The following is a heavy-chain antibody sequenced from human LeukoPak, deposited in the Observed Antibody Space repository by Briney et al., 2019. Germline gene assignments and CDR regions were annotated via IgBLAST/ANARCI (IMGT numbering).Heavy chain of an antibody. CDR1: GGSISSGGYY. D-gene: IGHD6-13*01. CDR2: IYHSGST. V-gene: IGHV4-30-2*01. Sequence: KPSETLSLTCTVSGGSISSGGYYWSWIRQPPGKGLEWIGYIYHSGSTYYNPSLKSRVTISVDRSKNQFSLKLSSVTAADTAVYYCARGSHSSSWWWFDPWGQGTLVTVSS. CDR3: ARGSHSSSWWWFDP. J-gene: IGHJ5*02.